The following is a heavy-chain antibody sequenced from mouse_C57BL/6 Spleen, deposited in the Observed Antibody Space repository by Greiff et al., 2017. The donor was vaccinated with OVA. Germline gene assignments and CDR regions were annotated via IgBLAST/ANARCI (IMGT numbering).Heavy chain of an antibody. CDR2: IDPSDSYT. CDR3: ARDYSNSYYAMDY. V-gene: IGHV1-59*01. Sequence: QVQLQQPGAELVKPGASVKVSCKASGYTFTSYWMHWVKQRPGQGLEWIGVIDPSDSYTNYNQKFKGKATLTVDTSSSTAYMQLSSLTSEDSAVYYCARDYSNSYYAMDYWGQGTSVTVSS. D-gene: IGHD2-5*01. J-gene: IGHJ4*01. CDR1: GYTFTSYW.